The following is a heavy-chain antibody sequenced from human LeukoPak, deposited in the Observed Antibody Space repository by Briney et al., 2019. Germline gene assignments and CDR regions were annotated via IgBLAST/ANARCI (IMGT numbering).Heavy chain of an antibody. D-gene: IGHD6-25*01. J-gene: IGHJ3*02. CDR2: ISDSGGST. CDR3: AKGGIAARNGAFDI. CDR1: GFTFSTYA. V-gene: IGHV3-23*01. Sequence: PGGSLRLSCAASGFTFSTYAMSWVRQAPGKGLEWVSAISDSGGSTFYADSVKGRFTISRDNSKNTLYLQMNCLRAEDTAIYYCAKGGIAARNGAFDIWGQGTMVTVSS.